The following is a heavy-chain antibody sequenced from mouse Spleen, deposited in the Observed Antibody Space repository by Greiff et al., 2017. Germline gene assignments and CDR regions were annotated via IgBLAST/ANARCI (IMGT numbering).Heavy chain of an antibody. Sequence: DVHLVESGGDLVKPGGSLKLSCAASGFTFSSYGMSWVRQTPDKRLEWVATISSGGSYTYYPDSVKGRFTISRDNAKNTLYLQMSSLKSEDTAMYYCARQGTTTYYFDYWGQGTTLTVSS. J-gene: IGHJ2*01. CDR1: GFTFSSYG. CDR2: ISSGGSYT. CDR3: ARQGTTTYYFDY. D-gene: IGHD1-1*01. V-gene: IGHV5-6*01.